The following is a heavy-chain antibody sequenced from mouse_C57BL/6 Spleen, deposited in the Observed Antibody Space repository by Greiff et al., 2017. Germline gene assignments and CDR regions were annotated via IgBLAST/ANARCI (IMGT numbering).Heavy chain of an antibody. Sequence: VQLQQSGPELVKPGASVKMSCKASGYTFTDYNMHWVKQSHGKSLEWIGYINPNNGGTSYNQKFKGKATLTANKSSSTAYMELRSLTSEDSAVYCCARERYKSNFQFAYWGKGTLVTVSA. CDR3: ARERYKSNFQFAY. CDR2: INPNNGGT. D-gene: IGHD2-5*01. J-gene: IGHJ3*01. V-gene: IGHV1-22*01. CDR1: GYTFTDYN.